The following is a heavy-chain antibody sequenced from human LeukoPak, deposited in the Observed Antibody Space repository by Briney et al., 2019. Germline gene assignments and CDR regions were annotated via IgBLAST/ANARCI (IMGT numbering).Heavy chain of an antibody. CDR2: IKSKTDGGTT. V-gene: IGHV3-15*07. J-gene: IGHJ6*02. CDR1: GFTFSSYG. D-gene: IGHD3-10*01. CDR3: TTLRGDYGASYGMDV. Sequence: GGSLRLSCAASGFTFSSYGMHWVRQAPGKGLEWVGRIKSKTDGGTTDYAAPVKGRFTISRDDSKNTLYLQMNSLKTEDTAVYYCTTLRGDYGASYGMDVWGQGTTVTVSS.